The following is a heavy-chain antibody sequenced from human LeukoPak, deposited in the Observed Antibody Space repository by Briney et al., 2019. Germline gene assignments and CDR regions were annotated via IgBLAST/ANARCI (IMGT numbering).Heavy chain of an antibody. CDR3: TTWVGAHFDV. V-gene: IGHV3-23*01. Sequence: GESLRLSCAASGFTFSNYAMHWVRQAPGKGLEWVSTIDGPTFRTHYADSVMGRFTISRDNSKNTLYLQMNNLRAEDTAVYFCTTWVGAHFDVWGQGSLVTVSS. J-gene: IGHJ4*02. D-gene: IGHD1-26*01. CDR2: IDGPTFRT. CDR1: GFTFSNYA.